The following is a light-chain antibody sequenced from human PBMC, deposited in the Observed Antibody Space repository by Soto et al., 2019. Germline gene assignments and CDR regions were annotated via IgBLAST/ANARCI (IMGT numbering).Light chain of an antibody. CDR2: EVN. CDR1: SSDVGYYNY. Sequence: QSLLTQPPSASGSPGQSVTISCTGTSSDVGYYNYVSWYQQHPGKAPKLIIYEVNKRPSGVPDRFSGSKSGNTASLTVSGLQAEDEAEYYCTSYAVGINVVFGGGTQLTVL. CDR3: TSYAVGINVV. V-gene: IGLV2-8*01. J-gene: IGLJ2*01.